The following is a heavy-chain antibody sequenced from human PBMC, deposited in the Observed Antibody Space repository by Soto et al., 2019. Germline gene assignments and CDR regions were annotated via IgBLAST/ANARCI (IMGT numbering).Heavy chain of an antibody. Sequence: GGSLRLSCAASGFTFSSYAMHWVRQAPGKGLEWVAVISYDGSNKYYADSVKGRFTISRDNSKNTLYLQMNSLRAEDTAVYYCARDPSPMITFGGVIAMGVFDYWGQGTLVTVSS. J-gene: IGHJ4*02. CDR3: ARDPSPMITFGGVIAMGVFDY. CDR1: GFTFSSYA. CDR2: ISYDGSNK. D-gene: IGHD3-16*02. V-gene: IGHV3-30-3*01.